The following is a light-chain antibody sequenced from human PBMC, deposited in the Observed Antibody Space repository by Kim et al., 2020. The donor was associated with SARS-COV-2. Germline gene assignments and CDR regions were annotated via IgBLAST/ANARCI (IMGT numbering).Light chain of an antibody. CDR2: KDS. CDR3: QVWDSGTWV. J-gene: IGLJ3*02. CDR1: NIQTKN. V-gene: IGLV3-9*01. Sequence: SYELTQPLSVSVALGQTARLTCGGNNIQTKNVHWYRQKPGQAPVLVMYKDSKRPSGIPERFSGSNSGNTATLTNSRAQAGDEADYYCQVWDSGTWVFGGG.